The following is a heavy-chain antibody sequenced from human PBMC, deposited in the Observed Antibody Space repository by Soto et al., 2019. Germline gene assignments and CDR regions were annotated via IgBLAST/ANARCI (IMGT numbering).Heavy chain of an antibody. CDR3: TRRVAAAGQTYDY. Sequence: GGSLRLSCAASGFTFSGSAMHWVRQASGKGLEWVGRIRSKANSYATAYAASVKGRFTISRDDSKNTAYLQMNSLKTEDTAVYYCTRRVAAAGQTYDYWGQGTLVTVSS. CDR2: IRSKANSYAT. CDR1: GFTFSGSA. J-gene: IGHJ4*02. V-gene: IGHV3-73*01. D-gene: IGHD6-13*01.